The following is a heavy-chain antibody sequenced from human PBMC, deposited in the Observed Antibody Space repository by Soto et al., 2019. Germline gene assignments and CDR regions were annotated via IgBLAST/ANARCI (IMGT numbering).Heavy chain of an antibody. Sequence: EVQLVESGGGLVQPGGSLRLSCVASGFIFGNYWMHWVRQAPGKGLVWVSRIKSGEVGISYADSVKGRFTISRDNAKNTLYLQMNSLRVEDTAVYYCARGGADILTGPLDYWGQGTQVTVSS. V-gene: IGHV3-74*01. D-gene: IGHD3-9*01. CDR1: GFIFGNYW. J-gene: IGHJ4*02. CDR2: IKSGEVGI. CDR3: ARGGADILTGPLDY.